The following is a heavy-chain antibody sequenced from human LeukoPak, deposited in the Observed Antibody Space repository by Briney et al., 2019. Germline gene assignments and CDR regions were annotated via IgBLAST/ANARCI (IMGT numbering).Heavy chain of an antibody. J-gene: IGHJ2*01. CDR3: ARPGIVGAKGPLWYFDL. CDR1: GYSFTSYW. D-gene: IGHD1-26*01. CDR2: IYPGASDA. V-gene: IGHV5-51*01. Sequence: GESLKISCKGSGYSFTSYWIGWVRQMPGKGLEWMGIIYPGASDATYSPSFQGQVTISADKSISTAYLQWSSLKASDTAMYYCARPGIVGAKGPLWYFDLWGRGTLVTVSS.